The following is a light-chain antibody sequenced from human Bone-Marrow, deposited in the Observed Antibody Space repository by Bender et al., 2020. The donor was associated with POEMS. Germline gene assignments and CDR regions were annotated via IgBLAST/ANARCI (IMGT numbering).Light chain of an antibody. J-gene: IGLJ2*01. Sequence: SALTQTPSASGSPGQSVTISCTGTSSDFGAHNYVSWYQQHPGKAPQLLIYDVNNRPSGVPDRFSGSKSGNSASLTVSGLQAEDEADYFCSSYADSVLFGGGTRLTVL. CDR2: DVN. CDR3: SSYADSVL. CDR1: SSDFGAHNY. V-gene: IGLV2-8*01.